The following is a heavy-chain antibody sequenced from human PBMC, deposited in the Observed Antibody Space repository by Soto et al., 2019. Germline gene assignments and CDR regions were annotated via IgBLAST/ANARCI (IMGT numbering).Heavy chain of an antibody. V-gene: IGHV3-23*01. Sequence: PGGSLRLSCAASGFTFSSYGMSWVRQAPGKGLEWVSAISARADSIKYADSVKGRFTISRDNSQNTLFLQMNSLRAEDTAVYYCARVDPGLGPYYYYGMDVWGQGTTVTVSS. J-gene: IGHJ6*02. CDR2: ISARADSI. CDR3: ARVDPGLGPYYYYGMDV. D-gene: IGHD6-19*01. CDR1: GFTFSSYG.